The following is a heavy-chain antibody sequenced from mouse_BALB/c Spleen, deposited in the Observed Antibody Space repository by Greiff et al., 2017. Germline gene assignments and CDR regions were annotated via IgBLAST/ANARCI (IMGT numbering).Heavy chain of an antibody. CDR1: GYSITSDYA. CDR2: ISYSGST. J-gene: IGHJ1*01. D-gene: IGHD1-2*01. Sequence: ESGPGLVKPSQSLSLTCTVTGYSITSDYAWNWIRQFPGNKLEWMGYISYSGSTSYNPSLKSRISITRDTSKNQFFLQLNSVTTEDTATYYCARREITTATWYFDVWGAGTTVTVSS. V-gene: IGHV3-2*02. CDR3: ARREITTATWYFDV.